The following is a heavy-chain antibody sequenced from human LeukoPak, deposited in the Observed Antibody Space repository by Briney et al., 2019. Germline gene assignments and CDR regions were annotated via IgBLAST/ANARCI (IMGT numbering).Heavy chain of an antibody. V-gene: IGHV3-7*01. D-gene: IGHD2-8*01. CDR1: GFTFSSYW. J-gene: IGHJ6*03. CDR3: AREGYCTNGVCYSSFDYYYYMDV. Sequence: GGSLRLSCAASGFTFSSYWMSWVRQAPGKGLEWVANIKQDGSEKYYVDSVKGRFTISRDNAKNSLYLQVNSLRAEDTAVYYCAREGYCTNGVCYSSFDYYYYMDVWGKGTTVTVSS. CDR2: IKQDGSEK.